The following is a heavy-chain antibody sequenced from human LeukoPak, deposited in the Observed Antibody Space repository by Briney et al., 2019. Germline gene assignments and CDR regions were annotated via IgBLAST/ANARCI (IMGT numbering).Heavy chain of an antibody. CDR1: GGSFSGYY. CDR2: INHSGST. CDR3: ARGTPQYCSGGSCYSHWFDP. J-gene: IGHJ5*02. Sequence: PSETLSLTCAVYGGSFSGYYWSWIRQPPGKGLEWIGEINHSGSTNYHPSLKSRVTISVDTSKIHFSLKLSSVTAADTAVYYCARGTPQYCSGGSCYSHWFDPWGQGTLVTVSS. V-gene: IGHV4-34*01. D-gene: IGHD2-15*01.